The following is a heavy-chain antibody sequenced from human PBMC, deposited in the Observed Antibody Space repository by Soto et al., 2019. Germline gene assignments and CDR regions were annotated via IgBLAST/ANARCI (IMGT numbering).Heavy chain of an antibody. V-gene: IGHV1-8*01. CDR3: ARSSSSAAYYYNDLDV. CDR2: MNPNSGNS. J-gene: IGHJ6*02. CDR1: GYIFTSSD. Sequence: ASVKVSCKTSGYIFTSSDINWVRQATGRGLEYMGRMNPNSGNSAYAQQFQGRVTMTRNTSISTAYMRLSGLRSEDTAIYYCARSSSSAAYYYNDLDVWGQGTTVTVSS. D-gene: IGHD6-6*01.